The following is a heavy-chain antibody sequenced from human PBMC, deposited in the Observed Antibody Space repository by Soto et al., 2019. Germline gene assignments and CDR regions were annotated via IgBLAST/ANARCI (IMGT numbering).Heavy chain of an antibody. CDR3: ARRRVTMVRGVIIRGYFDY. D-gene: IGHD3-10*01. CDR2: IYYSGST. Sequence: PSETRSLTCTVSGGSISSSSYYWGWIRQPPGKGLEWIGSIYYSGSTYYNPSLKSRVTISVDTSKNQFSLKLSSVTAADTAVYYCARRRVTMVRGVIIRGYFDYWGQGTLVTVSS. V-gene: IGHV4-39*01. J-gene: IGHJ4*02. CDR1: GGSISSSSYY.